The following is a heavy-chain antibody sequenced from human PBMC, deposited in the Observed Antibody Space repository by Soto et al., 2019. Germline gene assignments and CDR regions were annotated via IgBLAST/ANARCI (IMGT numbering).Heavy chain of an antibody. CDR3: ARDRPYSRHAFDI. J-gene: IGHJ3*02. D-gene: IGHD6-13*01. CDR1: GGSISSYY. V-gene: IGHV4-59*01. Sequence: QVQLQESGPGLVKPSETLSLTCTVSGGSISSYYWSWIRQPPGKGLEWIGYIYYSGSTNYNPSLKSRVTRSVDTSKNQYTLKLSSVTAADTAVYYCARDRPYSRHAFDIWGNLTMFTVSS. CDR2: IYYSGST.